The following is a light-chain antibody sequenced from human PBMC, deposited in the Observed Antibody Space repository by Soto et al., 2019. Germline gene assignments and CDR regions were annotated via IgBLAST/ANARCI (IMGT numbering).Light chain of an antibody. V-gene: IGKV1-5*03. J-gene: IGKJ5*01. CDR1: QSISNW. CDR3: QQYNSYPYT. Sequence: DIQMTQSPSTLSASVGDRVTITCRASQSISNWLAWYQQKPGEAPKLLLYKASTLQSGVPSRFSGSGSGTDFTHTISSLQPDDFATYYCQQYNSYPYTFGQGTRLEIK. CDR2: KAS.